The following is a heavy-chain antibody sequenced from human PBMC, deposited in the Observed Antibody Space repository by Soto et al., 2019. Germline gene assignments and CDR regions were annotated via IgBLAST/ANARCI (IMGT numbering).Heavy chain of an antibody. CDR1: GFTFSSYA. Sequence: SLRLSCAASGFTFSSYAMHCVGHAPGKGLEWVSVISDNGSGKYYADSVRGRFTISRDNSKNTLDLQINSLRAEDTAVYYCAKAPTLIAAKYSCMDVWGQGTTVTVSS. V-gene: IGHV3-30-3*01. D-gene: IGHD6-6*01. J-gene: IGHJ6*02. CDR2: ISDNGSGK. CDR3: AKAPTLIAAKYSCMDV.